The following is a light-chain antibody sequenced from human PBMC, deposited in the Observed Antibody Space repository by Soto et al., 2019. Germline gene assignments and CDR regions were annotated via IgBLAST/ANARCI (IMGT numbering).Light chain of an antibody. CDR1: ESVHRN. J-gene: IGKJ3*01. V-gene: IGKV3-15*01. CDR3: QHYSNWPPT. CDR2: YAS. Sequence: EVVMTQSPATLSVSPGERVTLSCRASESVHRNLAWYQQKPGQGPSLLIYYASTRATGVPDRFTGSGSGTEFTLAISSLQSEEFRFYHCQHYSNWPPTFGPGTKVEIK.